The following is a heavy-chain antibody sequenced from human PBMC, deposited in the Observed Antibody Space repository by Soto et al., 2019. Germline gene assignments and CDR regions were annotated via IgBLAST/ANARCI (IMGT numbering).Heavy chain of an antibody. V-gene: IGHV3-23*01. D-gene: IGHD1-1*01. CDR2: ISGSGGST. CDR1: GFTFSNYA. CDR3: ARDNHPSPMVTTGTTFGRFDP. J-gene: IGHJ5*02. Sequence: PGGSLRLSCAASGFTFSNYAVTWFRQAPGKGLEWVSTISGSGGSTYYADSVKGRFTISRDNSKNTLYLQMNSLRAEDTAVYYCARDNHPSPMVTTGTTFGRFDPWGQGTLVNVS.